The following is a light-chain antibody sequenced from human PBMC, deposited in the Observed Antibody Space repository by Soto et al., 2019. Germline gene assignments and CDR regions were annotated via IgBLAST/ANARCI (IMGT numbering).Light chain of an antibody. V-gene: IGKV3-15*01. J-gene: IGKJ1*01. CDR1: QSVSSN. CDR2: GAS. Sequence: EIVMTQSPATLSVSPGERATLSCRASQSVSSNLAWYLQKPGQAPRLLIYGASTRATGIPARFSGSGSGTEFTLSISSLQSEDFAVYYCQQYNYWPTFGQGTRVEIK. CDR3: QQYNYWPT.